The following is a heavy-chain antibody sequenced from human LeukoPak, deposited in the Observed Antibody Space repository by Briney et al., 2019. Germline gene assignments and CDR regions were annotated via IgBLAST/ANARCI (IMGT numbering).Heavy chain of an antibody. D-gene: IGHD6-13*01. CDR2: ISGSGGST. J-gene: IGHJ4*02. Sequence: GGSLRLSCAASGFTFSSYATSWVRQAPGKGLEWVSAISGSGGSTYYADSVKGRFTISRDNSKNTLYLQMNSLRAEDTAVYHCAKEVAALYYFDYWGQGTLVTVSS. CDR3: AKEVAALYYFDY. CDR1: GFTFSSYA. V-gene: IGHV3-23*01.